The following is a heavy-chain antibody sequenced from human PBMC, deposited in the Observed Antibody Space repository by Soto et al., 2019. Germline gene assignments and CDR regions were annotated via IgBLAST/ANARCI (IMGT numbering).Heavy chain of an antibody. CDR2: IWYDGSNK. Sequence: QVQLVESGGGVVQPGRSLRLSCAASGFTFSRYGMHWVRQAPGKGLERVAVIWYDGSNKYYADSVKGRFTISRDNSKNTLYLQMNSLRAEDTAVYYCARGSITIYPYELDVWGQGTTVTVSS. J-gene: IGHJ6*02. V-gene: IGHV3-33*01. CDR1: GFTFSRYG. D-gene: IGHD3-9*01. CDR3: ARGSITIYPYELDV.